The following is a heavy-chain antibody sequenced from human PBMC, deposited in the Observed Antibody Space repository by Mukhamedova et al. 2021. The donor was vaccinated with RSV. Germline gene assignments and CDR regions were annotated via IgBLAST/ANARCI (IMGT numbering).Heavy chain of an antibody. J-gene: IGHJ4*02. V-gene: IGHV1-2*02. CDR2: VNPNSGAT. D-gene: IGHD1-26*01. CDR3: ARDLGGSFHPDY. Sequence: EYMGWVNPNSGATNYAPKFQGRVAMTRDTSIRTAYMELNRLTSDDTAVYYCARDLGGSFHPDYWGQGTVVTVSP.